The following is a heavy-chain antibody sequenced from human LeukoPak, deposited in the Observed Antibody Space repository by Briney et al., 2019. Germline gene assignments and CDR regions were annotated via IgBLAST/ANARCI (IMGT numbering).Heavy chain of an antibody. CDR1: GGSISSYY. CDR3: GRVRTGNTGSPEYFED. J-gene: IGHJ1*01. D-gene: IGHD5-12*01. V-gene: IGHV4-59*01. CDR2: LFYSGNT. Sequence: SETLSLTCSVSGGSISSYYWSWIRQPPGKGLEWIGYLFYSGNTNSNPSLMSRVTILADTSKNQFSLRLNSVTAADTAVYFCGRVRTGNTGSPEYFEDWGQGTLVTVSS.